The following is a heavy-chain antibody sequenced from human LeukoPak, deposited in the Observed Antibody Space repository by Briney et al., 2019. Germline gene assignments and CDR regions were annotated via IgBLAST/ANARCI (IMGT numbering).Heavy chain of an antibody. CDR1: GGTFNSHA. Sequence: SVKVSCKLSGGTFNSHAIAWVRQAPRQGPEWMGGITPISGTASYAQKFQGRVAITTEDSTNTVYMEMRSLTFDDTAVYYCARGPQYQLLKALGHYYLDVWGEGTTVTVSS. D-gene: IGHD2-2*01. CDR2: ITPISGTA. CDR3: ARGPQYQLLKALGHYYLDV. J-gene: IGHJ6*03. V-gene: IGHV1-69*05.